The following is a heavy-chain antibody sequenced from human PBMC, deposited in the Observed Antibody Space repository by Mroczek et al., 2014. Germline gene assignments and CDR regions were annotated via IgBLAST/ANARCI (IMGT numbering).Heavy chain of an antibody. CDR1: GGSISSSSYY. J-gene: IGHJ4*02. D-gene: IGHD4-23*01. CDR3: ARHFEWGVEFTVVTPKWEEEGDY. V-gene: IGHV4-39*01. Sequence: QVQLQESGPGLVKPSETLSLTCTVSGGSISSSSYYWGWIRQPPGKGLEWIGSIYYSGSTYYNPSLKSRVTISVDTSKNQFSLKLSSVTAADTAVYYCARHFEWGVEFTVVTPKWEEEGDYWGQGTLVTVSS. CDR2: IYYSGST.